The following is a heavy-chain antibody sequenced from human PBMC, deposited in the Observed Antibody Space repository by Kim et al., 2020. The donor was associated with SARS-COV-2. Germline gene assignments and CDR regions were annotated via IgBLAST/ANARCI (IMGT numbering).Heavy chain of an antibody. CDR1: GGSISSYY. V-gene: IGHV4-59*01. CDR3: ARGKGYSDAFDI. Sequence: SETLSLTCTVSGGSISSYYWSWIRQPPGKGLEWIGYIYYSGSTNYNPSLKSRVTISVDTSKNQFSLKLSSVTAADTAVYYCARGKGYSDAFDIWGQGTMVTVSS. D-gene: IGHD6-13*01. CDR2: IYYSGST. J-gene: IGHJ3*02.